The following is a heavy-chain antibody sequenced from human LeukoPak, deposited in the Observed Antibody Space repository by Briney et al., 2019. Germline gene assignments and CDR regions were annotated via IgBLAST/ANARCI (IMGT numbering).Heavy chain of an antibody. CDR2: IYPGDSDT. V-gene: IGHV5-51*01. D-gene: IGHD3-10*01. J-gene: IGHJ5*02. CDR1: GYSFTSYW. CDR3: ARQVWLLWFREFPGWFDP. Sequence: GESLKISCKGSGYSFTSYWIGWVRQMPGKGLEWMGIIYPGDSDTRYSPSFQGQVTISADKSISTAYLQWSSLKASDTAMYYCARQVWLLWFREFPGWFDPWGQGTLVTVSS.